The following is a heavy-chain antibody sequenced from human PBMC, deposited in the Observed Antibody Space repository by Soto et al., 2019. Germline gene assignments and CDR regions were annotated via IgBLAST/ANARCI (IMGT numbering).Heavy chain of an antibody. Sequence: SETLSLTCIVSGASIAGSSYWSWIRQPAGKGLEWIGRFSLSGTTNYSPSLRSRVTMSADVSKNQFSLRLTSVTAADTAVYYCARDYYGSGSYVNWFDPWGQGTLVTVFS. D-gene: IGHD3-10*01. V-gene: IGHV4-4*07. CDR2: FSLSGTT. J-gene: IGHJ5*02. CDR1: GASIAGSSY. CDR3: ARDYYGSGSYVNWFDP.